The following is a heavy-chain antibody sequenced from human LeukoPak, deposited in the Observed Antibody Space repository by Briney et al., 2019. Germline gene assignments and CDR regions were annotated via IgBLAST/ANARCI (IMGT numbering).Heavy chain of an antibody. V-gene: IGHV4-59*01. CDR2: IYYSGST. J-gene: IGHJ4*02. D-gene: IGHD5-18*01. Sequence: PSETLSLTCTVSGGSISSYYWSWIRQPPGKGLEWIGYIYYSGSTDYNPSLKSRVTMSVDTSKNQFSLNLSSVTAADTAVYYCARGGYSYGLFGYWGQGTLVTVSS. CDR3: ARGGYSYGLFGY. CDR1: GGSISSYY.